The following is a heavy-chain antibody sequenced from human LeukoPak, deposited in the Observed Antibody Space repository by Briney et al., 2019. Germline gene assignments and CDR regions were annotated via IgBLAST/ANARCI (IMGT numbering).Heavy chain of an antibody. Sequence: AGGSLRLSCAASGFTFSSYGMSWVRQAPGKGLEWVAFIRYGGSHKYYADSVKGRFTISRDNSKNTLFLQMNSLRAEDTAVYYCAKEASRGSSFAYTPIEKPYYLDYWGQGTLVTVSS. V-gene: IGHV3-30*02. CDR2: IRYGGSHK. CDR1: GFTFSSYG. D-gene: IGHD5-18*01. J-gene: IGHJ4*02. CDR3: AKEASRGSSFAYTPIEKPYYLDY.